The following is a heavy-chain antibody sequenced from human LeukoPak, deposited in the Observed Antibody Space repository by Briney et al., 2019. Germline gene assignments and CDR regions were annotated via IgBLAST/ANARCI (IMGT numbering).Heavy chain of an antibody. CDR3: TREMRKSYRYYFDY. CDR1: GFTINNNY. J-gene: IGHJ4*02. V-gene: IGHV3-66*02. D-gene: IGHD1-26*01. CDR2: IYSGGST. Sequence: PGGSLRLSCAASGFTINNNYMNWVRQAPGKGLEWGSVIYSGGSTYYPDSMKGRFTASRDNSKNTLYLQMNSLRAEDTAVYYCTREMRKSYRYYFDYWGQGTLVTVSS.